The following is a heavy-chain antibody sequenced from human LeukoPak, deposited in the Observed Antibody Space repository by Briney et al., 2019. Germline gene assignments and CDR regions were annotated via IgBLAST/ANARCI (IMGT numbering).Heavy chain of an antibody. CDR2: ISGGIT. D-gene: IGHD2-2*01. J-gene: IGHJ4*02. CDR3: ANEYCSSTTCYGCFDY. V-gene: IGHV3-23*01. Sequence: GGSLRLSCAASGFTFSTYALSWVRQAPGKGLEWVSAISGGITYYADSVKGRFTISRDNSKNTLYLQMNSLRAENTAVYYCANEYCSSTTCYGCFDYWGQGTLVTVSS. CDR1: GFTFSTYA.